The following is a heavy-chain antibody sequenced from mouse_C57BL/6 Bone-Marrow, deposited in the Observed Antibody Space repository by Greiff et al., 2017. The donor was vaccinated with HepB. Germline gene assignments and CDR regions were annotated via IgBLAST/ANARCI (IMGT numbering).Heavy chain of an antibody. Sequence: EVQLMESGGGLVQPGGSLKLSCAASGFTFSDYYMYWVRQTPEKRLEWVAYISNGGGSTYYPDTVKGRFTISRDNAKNTLYLQMSRLKSEDTAMYYCARGRYYGSSEFAYWGQGTLVTVSA. D-gene: IGHD1-1*01. CDR2: ISNGGGST. J-gene: IGHJ3*01. V-gene: IGHV5-12*01. CDR1: GFTFSDYY. CDR3: ARGRYYGSSEFAY.